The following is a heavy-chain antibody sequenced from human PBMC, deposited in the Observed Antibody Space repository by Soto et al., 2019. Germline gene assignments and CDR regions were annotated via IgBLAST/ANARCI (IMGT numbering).Heavy chain of an antibody. Sequence: SETLSLTCAVYGGSFSGYYWSWIRQPPGKGLERIGEINHSGSTNYNPSLKSRVTISVDTSKNQFSLKLSSVTAADTAVYYCARAAPRYCSGGSCSSGREYWGKGTLVTVSS. D-gene: IGHD2-15*01. V-gene: IGHV4-34*01. CDR1: GGSFSGYY. CDR3: ARAAPRYCSGGSCSSGREY. J-gene: IGHJ4*02. CDR2: INHSGST.